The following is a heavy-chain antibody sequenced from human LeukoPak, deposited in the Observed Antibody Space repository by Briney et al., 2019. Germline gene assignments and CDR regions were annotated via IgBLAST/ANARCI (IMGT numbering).Heavy chain of an antibody. D-gene: IGHD3-10*01. J-gene: IGHJ6*02. Sequence: GGSLRLSCEASGFTFNKFAMSWVRQAPGKGLEWVSANSGGGGSTYYADSVKGRFTISRDNSKNKLYLQMNSLRAEDTAIYYCAKVMVRGTYYYYGMDVWGQGTTVTVSS. CDR2: NSGGGGST. V-gene: IGHV3-23*01. CDR3: AKVMVRGTYYYYGMDV. CDR1: GFTFNKFA.